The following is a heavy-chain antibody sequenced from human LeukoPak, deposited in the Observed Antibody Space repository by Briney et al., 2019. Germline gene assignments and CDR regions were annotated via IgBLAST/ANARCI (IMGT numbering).Heavy chain of an antibody. Sequence: PSETLSLTCTVSGYSISSGYYWGWIRQPPGKGLEWIGSIYYSGSTNYNPSLKSRVTISVDTSKNQFSLKLSSVTAADKAVYYCARSCRILDIVATIRARLGGNGFDIWGQGTMVTVSS. D-gene: IGHD5-12*01. CDR3: ARSCRILDIVATIRARLGGNGFDI. J-gene: IGHJ3*02. CDR1: GYSISSGYY. V-gene: IGHV4-38-2*02. CDR2: IYYSGST.